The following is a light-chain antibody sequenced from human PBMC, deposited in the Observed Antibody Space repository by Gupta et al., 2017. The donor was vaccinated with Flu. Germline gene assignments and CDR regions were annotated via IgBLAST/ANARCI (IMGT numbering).Light chain of an antibody. J-gene: IGKJ2*01. CDR2: DAS. Sequence: EIVLTQSPATLSLSPGDRAILSCRASQRVNIYLAWYQQKPGQPPRLLMFDASKRAAGIPDRFSGSGSGTDFTLTISTVEPEDFAVYYCQQRSGLPMYTFGQGTKLE. CDR1: QRVNIY. V-gene: IGKV3-11*01. CDR3: QQRSGLPMYT.